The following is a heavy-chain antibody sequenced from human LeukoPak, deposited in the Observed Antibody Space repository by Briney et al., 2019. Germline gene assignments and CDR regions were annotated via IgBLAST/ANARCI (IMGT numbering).Heavy chain of an antibody. Sequence: GGSLRLSCAASGFTFSSYWMSWVRQAPGKGLEWVANIKQDGSEKYYVDSVKGRFTISRDNAKNSLYLQMNSLRAEDTAVYYCARERSGMSYGYKDYWGQGTLVTVSS. CDR2: IKQDGSEK. CDR1: GFTFSSYW. CDR3: ARERSGMSYGYKDY. D-gene: IGHD5-18*01. V-gene: IGHV3-7*05. J-gene: IGHJ4*02.